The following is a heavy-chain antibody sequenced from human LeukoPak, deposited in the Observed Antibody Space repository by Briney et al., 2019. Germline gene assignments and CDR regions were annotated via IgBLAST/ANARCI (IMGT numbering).Heavy chain of an antibody. V-gene: IGHV3-23*01. Sequence: AESLTLSCAASGCTFSSYAMSWVRQPPGKGLEWVSAISGSGGSTYYADSVKGQFTISRDNSKNALYLQMDSLGAGDTAVYYCAKDPFVGEVVADDALDIWGQGTMVTVSS. CDR1: GCTFSSYA. D-gene: IGHD2-15*01. CDR3: AKDPFVGEVVADDALDI. CDR2: ISGSGGST. J-gene: IGHJ3*02.